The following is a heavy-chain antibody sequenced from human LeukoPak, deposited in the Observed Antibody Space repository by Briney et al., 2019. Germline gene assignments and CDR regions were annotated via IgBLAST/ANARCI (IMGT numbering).Heavy chain of an antibody. V-gene: IGHV3-7*01. Sequence: GRSLRLSCAASGFTFSSYGMHWVRQAPGKGLEWVANIEEDGTVKNYVDSVKGRFTISRDNTKNSQYLQMNSLRAEDTAVYYCAGLFRDYWGQGTLVTVSS. J-gene: IGHJ4*02. CDR3: AGLFRDY. CDR2: IEEDGTVK. CDR1: GFTFSSYG. D-gene: IGHD2/OR15-2a*01.